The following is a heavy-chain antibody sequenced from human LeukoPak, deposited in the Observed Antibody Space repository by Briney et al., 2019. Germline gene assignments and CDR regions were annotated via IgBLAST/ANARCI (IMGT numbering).Heavy chain of an antibody. Sequence: PGGSLRLSCAASGFTFSSYWMSWVRQVPGKGLEWVANIKQDGSEKHYVESVKGRFTISRDNAKNSLYLQMNSLRAEDTAVYYCARDPGIAAFVPNWFDPWGQGTLVTVSS. V-gene: IGHV3-7*01. CDR1: GFTFSSYW. J-gene: IGHJ5*02. CDR3: ARDPGIAAFVPNWFDP. D-gene: IGHD6-13*01. CDR2: IKQDGSEK.